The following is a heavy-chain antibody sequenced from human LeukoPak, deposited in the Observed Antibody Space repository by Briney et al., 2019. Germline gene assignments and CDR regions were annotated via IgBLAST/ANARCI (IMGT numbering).Heavy chain of an antibody. CDR2: ISPDGSET. J-gene: IGHJ3*01. CDR1: GSTISAYF. V-gene: IGHV3-74*01. CDR3: ARDPTSLTPVVF. Sequence: GGSLRLSCADSGSTISAYFMHWVRQGPGKGLVWVSHISPDGSETRYADSVKGRFTISRDNAKNTLYLQMNSLRAEDTAVYYCARDPTSLTPVVFCGQRTMVTVSS. D-gene: IGHD2-2*01.